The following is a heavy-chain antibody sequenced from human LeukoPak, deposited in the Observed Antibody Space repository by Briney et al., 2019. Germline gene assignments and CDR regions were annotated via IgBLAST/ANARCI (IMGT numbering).Heavy chain of an antibody. J-gene: IGHJ6*03. Sequence: PGGSLRLSCAASGFTFSSYEMNWVRQAPGKGLEWVSYISSSGSTIYYADSVKGRFTISRDNAKNSLYLQMNSLRAEDTAVYYCARSGYCSGGSCYSLSYYYYYYMDVWGKGTTVTVSS. CDR3: ARSGYCSGGSCYSLSYYYYYYMDV. CDR2: ISSSGSTI. CDR1: GFTFSSYE. V-gene: IGHV3-48*03. D-gene: IGHD2-15*01.